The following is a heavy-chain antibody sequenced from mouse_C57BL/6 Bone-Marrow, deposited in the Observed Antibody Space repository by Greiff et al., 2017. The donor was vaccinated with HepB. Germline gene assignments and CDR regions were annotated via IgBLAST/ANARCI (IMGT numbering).Heavy chain of an antibody. CDR1: GFTFSDYY. V-gene: IGHV5-12*01. D-gene: IGHD1-1*01. CDR3: ARGRMIYYCDSSSHYYAMDY. Sequence: EVQGVESGGGLVQPGGSLKLSCAASGFTFSDYYMYWVRQTPEKRLEWVAYISNGGGSTYYPDTVKGRYTISRDNAKSTLYLQMSRLKSEDTAMYYCARGRMIYYCDSSSHYYAMDYWGQGTSVTVSA. CDR2: ISNGGGST. J-gene: IGHJ4*01.